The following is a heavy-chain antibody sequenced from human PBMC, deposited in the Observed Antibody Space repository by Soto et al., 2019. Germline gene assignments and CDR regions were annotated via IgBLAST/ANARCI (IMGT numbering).Heavy chain of an antibody. CDR2: MSPIRGNT. CDR1: GYSFTNYD. Sequence: QVQLVQSGAEVKKPGASVKVSCKASGYSFTNYDINWVRQATGQGLEWMGWMSPIRGNTGCAQKFQGRVTMTRNTSISTAYMELSSLTSEDTAVYYCATGGYNWNDYAHWGQGTLVSVSS. CDR3: ATGGYNWNDYAH. V-gene: IGHV1-8*01. J-gene: IGHJ4*02. D-gene: IGHD1-20*01.